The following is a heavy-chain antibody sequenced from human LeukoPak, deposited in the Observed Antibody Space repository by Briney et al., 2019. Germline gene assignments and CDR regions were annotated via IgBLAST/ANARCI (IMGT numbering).Heavy chain of an antibody. CDR3: ARVPGYSSIDY. D-gene: IGHD6-19*01. V-gene: IGHV3-66*01. Sequence: GGSLRLSCAASGFIVSSNFMSWVRQAPGKGLEWVSVIYTGGSTFYADSVKGRFTISRDNSKNTLYLQMNSLRAEDTAVYYCARVPGYSSIDYWGQGTLVTVSS. J-gene: IGHJ4*02. CDR2: IYTGGST. CDR1: GFIVSSNF.